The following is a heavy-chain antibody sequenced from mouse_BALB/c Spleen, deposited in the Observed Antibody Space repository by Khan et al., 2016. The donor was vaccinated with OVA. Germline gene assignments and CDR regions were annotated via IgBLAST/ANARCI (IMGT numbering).Heavy chain of an antibody. CDR3: ARRSLNAMDY. J-gene: IGHJ4*01. V-gene: IGHV3-8*02. CDR1: GDSITSGY. Sequence: VQLKESGPSLVKPCQTLPLTCSATGDSITSGYWNWLRKFPGHNLEYIGYISYTASTYFNPSLKSRISITRDTSKNQYYLQLNFVTTEDTATYYCARRSLNAMDYWGQGTSVTVSS. CDR2: ISYTAST.